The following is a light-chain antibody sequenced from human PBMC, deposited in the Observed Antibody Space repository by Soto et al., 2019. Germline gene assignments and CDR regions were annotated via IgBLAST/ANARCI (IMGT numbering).Light chain of an antibody. CDR1: QSVGNYY. V-gene: IGKV3-20*01. Sequence: EIVLTQSPGTLSLSPGERATLSCRASQSVGNYYLGWYQQKPGQAPRLLIYGASTRATGIPDRFSGSGSGTDFTLTISRLESEDFAVYYCQQYGSSPWTFGQGTKVEIK. CDR3: QQYGSSPWT. CDR2: GAS. J-gene: IGKJ1*01.